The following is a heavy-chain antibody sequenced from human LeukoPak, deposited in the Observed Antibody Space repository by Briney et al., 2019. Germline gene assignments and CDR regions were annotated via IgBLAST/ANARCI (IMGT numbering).Heavy chain of an antibody. D-gene: IGHD6-19*01. V-gene: IGHV3-23*01. CDR1: GFMFSNYA. CDR3: AKFWVSGYSSGWHYFDY. J-gene: IGHJ4*02. Sequence: GRSLRPSCAASGFMFSNYAMSWVRQAPGKGLEWVSGISGSGDSAFCADSVKGRFTISRDNSKNTLYLQMNSLRAEDTAVYYCAKFWVSGYSSGWHYFDYWGQGTLVTVSS. CDR2: ISGSGDSA.